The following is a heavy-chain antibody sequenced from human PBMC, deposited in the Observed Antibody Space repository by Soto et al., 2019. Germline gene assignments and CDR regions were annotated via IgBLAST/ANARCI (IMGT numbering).Heavy chain of an antibody. Sequence: QVQLQQWGAGLLKPSETLSLTCAVYGGSFSGYYWSWIRQPPGKGLEWIGEINHSGSTNYNPSLKSRVTISVDTSKNQFSLKLSSVTAADTAVYYCARGGGGSRGFDYWGQGTLVTVSS. J-gene: IGHJ4*02. CDR2: INHSGST. V-gene: IGHV4-34*01. D-gene: IGHD6-13*01. CDR1: GGSFSGYY. CDR3: ARGGGGSRGFDY.